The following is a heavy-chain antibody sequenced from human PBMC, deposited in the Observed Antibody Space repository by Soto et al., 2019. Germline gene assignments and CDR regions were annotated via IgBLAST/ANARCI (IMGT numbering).Heavy chain of an antibody. D-gene: IGHD3-16*02. Sequence: SVKVSCKASGGTFSSYAISWVRQAPGQGLEWMGGIIPIFGTANYAQKFQGRVTITADESTSTAYMELSSLRSEDTAVYYCARAHTFGGVIGEYYYYGMDVWGQGTTVTVS. CDR2: IIPIFGTA. V-gene: IGHV1-69*13. J-gene: IGHJ6*02. CDR3: ARAHTFGGVIGEYYYYGMDV. CDR1: GGTFSSYA.